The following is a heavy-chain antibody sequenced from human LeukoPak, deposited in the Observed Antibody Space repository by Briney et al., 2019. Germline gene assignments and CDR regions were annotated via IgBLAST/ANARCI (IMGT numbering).Heavy chain of an antibody. CDR2: ISNNGGYT. D-gene: IGHD1-7*01. J-gene: IGHJ3*02. Sequence: GGSLRLSCAASGFTFSSSAMSWVRQAPGKGLEWVSAISNNGGYTYYADSVQGRFTISRDNSKSTLCLQMNSLRAEDTALYYCAKAGDWNLYDAFDIWGQGTMVTVSS. CDR3: AKAGDWNLYDAFDI. CDR1: GFTFSSSA. V-gene: IGHV3-23*01.